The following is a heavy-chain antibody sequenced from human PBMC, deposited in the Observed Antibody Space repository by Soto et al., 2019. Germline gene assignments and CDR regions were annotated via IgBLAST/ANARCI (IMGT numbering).Heavy chain of an antibody. CDR2: IKSKTDGGTT. CDR3: TTVVAEGYYYYYGMDV. CDR1: GFTFSNAW. D-gene: IGHD2-15*01. V-gene: IGHV3-15*01. J-gene: IGHJ6*02. Sequence: TVGSLRLSCAASGFTFSNAWMSWVRQAPGKGLEWVGRIKSKTDGGTTDYAAPVKGRFTISRDDSKNTLYLQMNSLKTEDTAVYYCTTVVAEGYYYYYGMDVWGQGTTVTVSS.